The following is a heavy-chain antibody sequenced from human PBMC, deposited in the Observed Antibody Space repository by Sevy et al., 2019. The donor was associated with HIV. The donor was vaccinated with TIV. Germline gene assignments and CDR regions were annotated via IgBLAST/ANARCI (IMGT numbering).Heavy chain of an antibody. V-gene: IGHV4-34*01. CDR3: ARASYDSSGYYRYYYYGMDV. Sequence: SETLSLTCAVYVGSFNGYYWSWIRQPPGKGLEWIGEINHSGSTNYNPSLKSRVTISVDTSKNQFSLKLSSVTAADTAVYYCARASYDSSGYYRYYYYGMDVWGQGTTVTVSS. CDR1: VGSFNGYY. D-gene: IGHD3-22*01. CDR2: INHSGST. J-gene: IGHJ6*02.